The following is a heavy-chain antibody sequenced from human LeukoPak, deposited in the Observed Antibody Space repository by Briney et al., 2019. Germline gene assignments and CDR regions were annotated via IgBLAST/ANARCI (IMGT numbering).Heavy chain of an antibody. Sequence: GGSLRLSCAASGFTFDDSGMSWVRQAPGKGLEWVSGINWDGSSTGYADSVKGRFIISRDNAKNSLYLQMNSLRAEDTAVYYCAELGITMIGGVWGKGTTVTVSS. V-gene: IGHV3-20*04. D-gene: IGHD3-10*02. CDR2: INWDGSST. J-gene: IGHJ6*04. CDR3: AELGITMIGGV. CDR1: GFTFDDSG.